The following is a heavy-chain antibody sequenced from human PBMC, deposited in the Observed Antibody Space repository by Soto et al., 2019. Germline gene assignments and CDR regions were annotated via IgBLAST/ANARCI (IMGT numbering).Heavy chain of an antibody. CDR1: GASISSNNYY. Sequence: QLQLQESGPGLVMPSETLSLTCTVSGASISSNNYYWVWMRQTPGGGLEWVVSVSYSETSYYNPSLKSRISISVDTSKNQLSLRLNSVTASDTAVYYCGSQTSGRDYMDVWGEGTTVTVSS. CDR3: GSQTSGRDYMDV. CDR2: VSYSETS. D-gene: IGHD3-10*01. V-gene: IGHV4-39*01. J-gene: IGHJ6*03.